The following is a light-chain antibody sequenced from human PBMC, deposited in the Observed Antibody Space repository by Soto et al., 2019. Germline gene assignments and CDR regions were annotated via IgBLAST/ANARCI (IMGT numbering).Light chain of an antibody. CDR2: SNN. CDR3: AAWDDSLRGWV. J-gene: IGLJ3*02. CDR1: SSNIGSHT. Sequence: QSVLTQPPSASGTPGQTITISCSGSSSNIGSHTLNWYQQLPGTAPRLLIYSNNQRPSGVPDRFSGSTSGTSGSLAITGLQSEDEGDYYCAAWDDSLRGWVFGGGTQLTVL. V-gene: IGLV1-44*01.